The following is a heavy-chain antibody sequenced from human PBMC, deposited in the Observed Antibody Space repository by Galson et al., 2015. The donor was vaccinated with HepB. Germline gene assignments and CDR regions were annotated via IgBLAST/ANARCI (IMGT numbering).Heavy chain of an antibody. V-gene: IGHV1-18*04. CDR1: GYTFTSYG. CDR2: ISGDNGDT. CDR3: ARVLSRIAAAGTFEAFDI. D-gene: IGHD6-13*01. J-gene: IGHJ3*02. Sequence: SVKVSCKASGYTFTSYGISWVRQAPGQGLEWMGWISGDNGDTNYAQKSQGRVTMTTDTSTNTAYMELRSLRSDDTAMYYCARVLSRIAAAGTFEAFDIWGQGTMVTVSS.